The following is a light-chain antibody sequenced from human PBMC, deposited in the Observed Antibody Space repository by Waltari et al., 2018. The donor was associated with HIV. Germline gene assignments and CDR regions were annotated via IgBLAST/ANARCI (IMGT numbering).Light chain of an antibody. J-gene: IGKJ4*01. Sequence: DIQMTQSPSTLSASVGDRVTITCRASQSISSWLAWYQQKPGKAPKLLIYKASTLESGVPSRFSGSGSGTEFTLTISSLQPDDFATYYCQRYNSYSPLSFGGGTQVEIK. V-gene: IGKV1-5*03. CDR1: QSISSW. CDR2: KAS. CDR3: QRYNSYSPLS.